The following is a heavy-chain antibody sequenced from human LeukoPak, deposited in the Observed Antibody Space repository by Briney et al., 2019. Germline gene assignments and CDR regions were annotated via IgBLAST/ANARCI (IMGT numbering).Heavy chain of an antibody. V-gene: IGHV4-39*07. CDR3: ARVVLRNILTAYVPYYFDY. D-gene: IGHD3-9*01. CDR2: KFFSGST. J-gene: IGHJ4*02. Sequence: KPSETLSLTCTVSGDSISSHNYYWGWIRQPPGKGLEWIGSKFFSGSTYYNPSLKSRVTISLDTSKNQFSLRLTSVTAADTAVYYCARVVLRNILTAYVPYYFDYWGQGTLVTVSS. CDR1: GDSISSHNYY.